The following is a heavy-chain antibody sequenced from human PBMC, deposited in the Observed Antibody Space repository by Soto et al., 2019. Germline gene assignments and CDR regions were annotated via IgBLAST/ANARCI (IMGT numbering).Heavy chain of an antibody. CDR2: IYYSGST. CDR3: ASSAGRKNWYFDL. J-gene: IGHJ2*01. D-gene: IGHD3-10*01. CDR1: GGSISSYY. V-gene: IGHV4-59*01. Sequence: SETLSLTCTVSGGSISSYYWSWIRQPPGKGLEWIGYIYYSGSTNYNPSLKSRVTISVDTSKNQFSLKLSSVTAADTAVYYCASSAGRKNWYFDLWGRGTLVTVSS.